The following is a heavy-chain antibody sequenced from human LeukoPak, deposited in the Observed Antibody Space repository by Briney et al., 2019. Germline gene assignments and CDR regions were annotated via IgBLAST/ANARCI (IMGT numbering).Heavy chain of an antibody. Sequence: ASVKVSCKASGYTFSDFYIHWVRQAPGQGLEYVGWITPKSGDTYSPQRFQGRVTMTRDPSISTAYMELSSLRSDDTAVYFCARVRLADERAWAYWGQGTLVTVSS. CDR2: ITPKSGDT. D-gene: IGHD3-3*02. J-gene: IGHJ4*02. V-gene: IGHV1-2*02. CDR1: GYTFSDFY. CDR3: ARVRLADERAWAY.